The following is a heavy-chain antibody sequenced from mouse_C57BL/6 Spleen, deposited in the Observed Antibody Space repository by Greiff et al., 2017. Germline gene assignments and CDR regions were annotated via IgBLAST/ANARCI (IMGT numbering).Heavy chain of an antibody. D-gene: IGHD1-1*01. CDR1: GYTFTDYY. Sequence: EVQLQQSGPELVKPGASVKISCKASGYTFTDYYMNWVKQSHGKSLEWIGDINPNNGGTSYNQKFKGKATLTVDKSSSTAYMELRSLTSEDSAVYYCARSLYGSSYEGYFDVWGTGTTVTVSS. CDR3: ARSLYGSSYEGYFDV. CDR2: INPNNGGT. V-gene: IGHV1-26*01. J-gene: IGHJ1*03.